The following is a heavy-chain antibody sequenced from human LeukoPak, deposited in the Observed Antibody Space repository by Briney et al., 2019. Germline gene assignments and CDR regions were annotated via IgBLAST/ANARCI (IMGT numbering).Heavy chain of an antibody. D-gene: IGHD3-10*01. V-gene: IGHV4-39*01. J-gene: IGHJ4*02. CDR1: GGSISSSSYY. CDR2: IYYSGST. Sequence: SETLSLTCTVSGGSISSSSYYWGWIRQPPGKGLEWIGSIYYSGSTYYNPSLKSLVTISVDTSKNQFSLKLSSVTAADTAVYYCARHEAGEVRGVITYWGQGTLVTVSS. CDR3: ARHEAGEVRGVITY.